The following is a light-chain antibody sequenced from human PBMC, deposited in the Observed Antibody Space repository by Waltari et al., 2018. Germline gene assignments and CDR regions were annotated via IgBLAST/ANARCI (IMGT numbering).Light chain of an antibody. CDR3: QQYGSLPHT. V-gene: IGKV3-20*01. Sequence: ENVLTQSPGTLSLSPGERATLSCRASQSVTSSSLAWYQQKPGQAPRLLIPGASSMATGIPDRFSGSGSGTDFTLTISRLEPEDFAVYYCQQYGSLPHTFGQGTNLEIK. J-gene: IGKJ2*01. CDR2: GAS. CDR1: QSVTSSS.